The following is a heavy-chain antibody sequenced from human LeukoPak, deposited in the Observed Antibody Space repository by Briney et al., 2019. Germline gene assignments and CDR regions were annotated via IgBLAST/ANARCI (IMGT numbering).Heavy chain of an antibody. CDR1: GYSFTSYW. CDR3: ARRNQDYYYGMDV. Sequence: GESLKISCKCSGYSFTSYWIGWVRQMPGKGLEWMGIIYPGDSDTRYSPSFQGQVTISADKSISTAYLQWSSLKASDTAMYYCARRNQDYYYGMDVWGQGTTVTVSS. CDR2: IYPGDSDT. V-gene: IGHV5-51*01. J-gene: IGHJ6*02.